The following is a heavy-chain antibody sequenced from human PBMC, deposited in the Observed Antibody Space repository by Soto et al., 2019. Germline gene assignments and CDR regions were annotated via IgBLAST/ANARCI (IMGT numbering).Heavy chain of an antibody. V-gene: IGHV1-69*06. CDR3: ARVLHHKYVSGWRSLYWYFDL. D-gene: IGHD6-19*01. CDR2: IIPIFRST. Sequence: QVQLVQSGAEVKKPGSSVKVSCKASGGTFNSYALTWVRQAPGHGLEWMGGIIPIFRSTNYAQKLQGRVTITANRSTSTAYIELSSLRSDDTAVYYCARVLHHKYVSGWRSLYWYFDLWGRGTLDTVSS. CDR1: GGTFNSYA. J-gene: IGHJ2*01.